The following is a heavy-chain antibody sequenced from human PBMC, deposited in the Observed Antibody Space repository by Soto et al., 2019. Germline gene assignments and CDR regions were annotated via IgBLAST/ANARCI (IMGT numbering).Heavy chain of an antibody. CDR1: GFTFSSYS. D-gene: IGHD3-22*01. CDR2: ISSSSSTI. Sequence: GGSLRLSCAASGFTFSSYSMNWVRQAPGKGLEWVSYISSSSSTIYYADSVKGRFTISRDNAKNSLYLQMNSLRDEDTAVYYCARERDYYDSSGSYYYYGMDVWGQGTTVTVSS. V-gene: IGHV3-48*02. J-gene: IGHJ6*02. CDR3: ARERDYYDSSGSYYYYGMDV.